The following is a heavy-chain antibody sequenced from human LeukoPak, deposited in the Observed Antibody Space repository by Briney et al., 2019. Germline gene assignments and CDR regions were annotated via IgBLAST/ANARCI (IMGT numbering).Heavy chain of an antibody. CDR3: ARTPFTRGSRSYYYYFDY. CDR2: IYTSGNT. D-gene: IGHD3-10*01. Sequence: SETLSLTCTVSGGSISSSSYYWGWIRQPPGKGLEWIGRIYTSGNTNYNPSLKGRVTMSVDTSKSQFSLKLSSVTAADTAVYYCARTPFTRGSRSYYYYFDYWGQGTLVTVSS. CDR1: GGSISSSSYY. J-gene: IGHJ4*02. V-gene: IGHV4-39*07.